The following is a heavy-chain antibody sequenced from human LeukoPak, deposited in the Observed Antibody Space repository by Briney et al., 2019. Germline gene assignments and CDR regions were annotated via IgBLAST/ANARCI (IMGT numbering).Heavy chain of an antibody. Sequence: PGGSLRLSCAASGFTFSSYSMNWVRQAPGKGLEWVSSISSSSSYIYYADSVKGRFTISRDNAKNSLYLQMNSLRAEDTAVYYCARGGGSYYDYYYYMDVWGKGTTVTVSS. CDR3: ARGGGSYYDYYYYMDV. CDR2: ISSSSSYI. V-gene: IGHV3-21*01. D-gene: IGHD1-26*01. CDR1: GFTFSSYS. J-gene: IGHJ6*03.